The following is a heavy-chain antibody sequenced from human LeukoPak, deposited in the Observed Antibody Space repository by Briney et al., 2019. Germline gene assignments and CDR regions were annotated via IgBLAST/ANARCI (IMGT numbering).Heavy chain of an antibody. Sequence: GGPLRLSCAASGFTFSDYYMTWIRQAPGKGLEWISYISNSGSTIYYADSVKGRFTISRDNAKNSLYLQMNSLRAEDTAVYYCARGTYYYDSSGYYYIDYWGQGTLVTVSS. V-gene: IGHV3-11*01. D-gene: IGHD3-22*01. J-gene: IGHJ4*02. CDR1: GFTFSDYY. CDR3: ARGTYYYDSSGYYYIDY. CDR2: ISNSGSTI.